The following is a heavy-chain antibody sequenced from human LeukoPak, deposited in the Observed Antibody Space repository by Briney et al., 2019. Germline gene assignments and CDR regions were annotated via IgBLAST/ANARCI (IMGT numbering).Heavy chain of an antibody. CDR3: ATRLTADSYEASDI. V-gene: IGHV3-21*06. Sequence: PGGSLRLSCAGSGFTFSRFSMIWVRQAPGKGLEWVASISSGSHHKYHADSVKGRFTVSRDNDKNSPFLQMNSLRAEDTALYYCATRLTADSYEASDIWGQGTMVTVSS. CDR2: ISSGSHHK. D-gene: IGHD6-13*01. J-gene: IGHJ3*02. CDR1: GFTFSRFS.